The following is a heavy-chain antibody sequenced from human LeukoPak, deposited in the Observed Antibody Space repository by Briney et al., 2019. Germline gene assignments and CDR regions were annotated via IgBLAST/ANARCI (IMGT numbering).Heavy chain of an antibody. Sequence: GESLKISCEGSGYSFTSYWLSWVRQMPGKGLEWMGRIDPSDSYTNYSPSFQGHVTISADKSISTAYLQWSSLKASDTAMYYCACVEAAVTNNWFDPWGQGTLVTVSS. CDR2: IDPSDSYT. D-gene: IGHD6-13*01. CDR3: ACVEAAVTNNWFDP. CDR1: GYSFTSYW. J-gene: IGHJ5*02. V-gene: IGHV5-10-1*01.